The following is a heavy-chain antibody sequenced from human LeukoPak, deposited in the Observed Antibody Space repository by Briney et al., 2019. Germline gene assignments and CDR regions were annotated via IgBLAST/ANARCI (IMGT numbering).Heavy chain of an antibody. CDR3: ARGGIIVVVPAARTNWFDP. V-gene: IGHV4-30-4*01. CDR2: IYYSGST. Sequence: SETLSLTCTVSGGSISSGDYYWSWIRQPPGKGLGWIGYIYYSGSTYYNPSLKSRVTISVDTSKNQFSLKLSSVTAADTAVYYCARGGIIVVVPAARTNWFDPWGQGTLVTVSS. CDR1: GGSISSGDYY. J-gene: IGHJ5*02. D-gene: IGHD2-2*01.